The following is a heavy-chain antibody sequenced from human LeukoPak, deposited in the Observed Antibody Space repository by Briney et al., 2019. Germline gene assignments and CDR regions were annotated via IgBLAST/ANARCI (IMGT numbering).Heavy chain of an antibody. CDR3: ARDKRHSYGRYFDP. CDR1: GGSTSDYY. J-gene: IGHJ4*02. Sequence: SETLSLTCTVSGGSTSDYYWGWIRKPPGKGLEWIGYMQSTGNSNYNPSLKNRVNIFVDMSKNQFVLNLRSVTAADTAVYYCARDKRHSYGRYFDPWGQGMLVTVSS. D-gene: IGHD5-18*01. V-gene: IGHV4-59*01. CDR2: MQSTGNS.